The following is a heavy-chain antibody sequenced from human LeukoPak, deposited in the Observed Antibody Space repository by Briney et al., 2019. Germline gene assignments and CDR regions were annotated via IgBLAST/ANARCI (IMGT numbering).Heavy chain of an antibody. D-gene: IGHD3-10*01. J-gene: IGHJ4*02. V-gene: IGHV3-21*01. CDR3: ASQVAGYYGSGSHLEYY. CDR2: ISSSSSYI. Sequence: PGGSLRLSCAASGFTFSSYSMNWVRQAPGKGLEWVSSISSSSSYIYYADSVKGRFTISRDNAKNSLYLQMNSLRAEDTAVYYCASQVAGYYGSGSHLEYYWGQGTLVTVSS. CDR1: GFTFSSYS.